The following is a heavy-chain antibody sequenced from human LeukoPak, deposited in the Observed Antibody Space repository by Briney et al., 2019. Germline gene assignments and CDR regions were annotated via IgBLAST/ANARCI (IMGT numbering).Heavy chain of an antibody. J-gene: IGHJ6*03. D-gene: IGHD1-26*01. Sequence: GGSLRLSCAASGFTVSSNYMSWVRQAPGKGLEWVSVTYSDTDTYYADSVKGRFTISRDNSKNTLYLQMNSLRAEDTAVYYCAKASSGSYGDYYYYMDVWGKGTTVTVSS. CDR3: AKASSGSYGDYYYYMDV. V-gene: IGHV3-53*05. CDR2: TYSDTDT. CDR1: GFTVSSNY.